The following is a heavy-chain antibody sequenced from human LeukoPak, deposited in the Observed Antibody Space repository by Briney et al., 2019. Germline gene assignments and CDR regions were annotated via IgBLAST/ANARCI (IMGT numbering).Heavy chain of an antibody. V-gene: IGHV4-34*01. CDR1: GGSFSGYY. CDR2: INHSGST. Sequence: SSETLSLTCAVYGGSFSGYYWSWIRQPPGKGLEWIGEINHSGSTNYNPFLKSRVTISVDTSKNQFSLKLSSVTAADTAVYYCARFKYLGYGDSRRDYWGQGTLVTVSS. J-gene: IGHJ4*02. D-gene: IGHD4-17*01. CDR3: ARFKYLGYGDSRRDY.